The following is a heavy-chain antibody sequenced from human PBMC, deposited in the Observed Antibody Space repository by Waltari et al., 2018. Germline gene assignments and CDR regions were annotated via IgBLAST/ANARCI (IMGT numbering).Heavy chain of an antibody. J-gene: IGHJ4*02. Sequence: QVQLVQSGAEVKKPGASVKVSCKVSGYTLTELSLHWVRQAPGKGIEWMGGFEPEYGETIYAQKFQGRVTMTEETSTDTAYRELSSLRAEDTAVYYCATGGGSGSYYYFDYWGQGTLVTVSS. V-gene: IGHV1-24*01. CDR1: GYTLTELS. CDR2: FEPEYGET. D-gene: IGHD1-26*01. CDR3: ATGGGSGSYYYFDY.